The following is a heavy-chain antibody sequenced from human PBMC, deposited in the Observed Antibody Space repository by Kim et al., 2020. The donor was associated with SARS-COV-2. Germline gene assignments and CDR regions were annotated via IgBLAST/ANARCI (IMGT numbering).Heavy chain of an antibody. V-gene: IGHV4-39*07. CDR1: GGSISSSSYY. CDR2: IYYSGST. D-gene: IGHD2-2*01. J-gene: IGHJ4*02. Sequence: SETLSLTCTVSGGSISSSSYYWGWIRQPPGKGLEWIGSIYYSGSTYYNPSLKSRVTISVDTSKNQFSLKLSSVIAADTAVYYCARCTFARTETHPVDYWGQGTLVTVSS. CDR3: ARCTFARTETHPVDY.